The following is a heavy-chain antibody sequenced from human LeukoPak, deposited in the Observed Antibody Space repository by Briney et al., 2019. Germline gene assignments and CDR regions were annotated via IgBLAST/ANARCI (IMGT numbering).Heavy chain of an antibody. CDR2: IFYSGST. CDR1: GGSISSYY. J-gene: IGHJ6*02. V-gene: IGHV4-59*01. D-gene: IGHD3-10*01. Sequence: SETLSLTCTVPGGSISSYYWSWIRQPLGKGLEWSGHIFYSGSTNYNPSLKSRVTISVDTSKSHVSLKLSSVTAADTAVYYCARDRAYYGSGSYYMPWGYYYYYGMDVWGQGTTVTVSS. CDR3: ARDRAYYGSGSYYMPWGYYYYYGMDV.